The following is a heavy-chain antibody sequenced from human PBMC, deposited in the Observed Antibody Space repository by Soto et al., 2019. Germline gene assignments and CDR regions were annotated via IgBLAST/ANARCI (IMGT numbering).Heavy chain of an antibody. CDR2: IYYSGST. V-gene: IGHV4-31*01. J-gene: IGHJ4*02. D-gene: IGHD3-16*02. CDR3: AKCDAWGVILAY. CDR1: GGSISSGGYY. Sequence: SETLSLTCTVSGGSISSGGYYWSWIRQRLDTGLEWIGQIYYSGSTYYNPSLKSLVTISLDTSKIQFSLWLHSVTAADTAIYYCAKCDAWGVILAYWGQGTLAT.